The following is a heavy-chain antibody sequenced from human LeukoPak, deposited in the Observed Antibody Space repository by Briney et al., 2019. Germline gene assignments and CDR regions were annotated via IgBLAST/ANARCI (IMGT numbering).Heavy chain of an antibody. V-gene: IGHV4-39*01. D-gene: IGHD6-19*01. CDR2: IYYSGST. J-gene: IGHJ4*02. CDR3: ARHSSGWIFDY. CDR1: GVSISSSSYY. Sequence: NPSETLSLTCTVSGVSISSSSYYWGWIRQPPGKGLEWIGSIYYSGSTYYNPSLKSRVTISVDTSKNQFSLKLSSVTAADTAVYYCARHSSGWIFDYWGQGTLVTVSS.